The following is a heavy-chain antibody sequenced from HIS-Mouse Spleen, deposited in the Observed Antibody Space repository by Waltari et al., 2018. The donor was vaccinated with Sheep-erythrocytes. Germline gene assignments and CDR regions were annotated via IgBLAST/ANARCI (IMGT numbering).Heavy chain of an antibody. CDR3: AKREGYSNYYFDY. CDR2: ISYDGSNK. Sequence: QVQRVESGGGVVQPGRSLRLSGAAPGFTFSAHGRLWVRQAPGKGLEWVAVISYDGSNKYYADSVKGRFTISRDNSKNTLYRQMNSLRAEDTAVYYCAKREGYSNYYFDYWGQGTLVTVSS. D-gene: IGHD4-4*01. CDR1: GFTFSAHG. J-gene: IGHJ4*02. V-gene: IGHV3-30*18.